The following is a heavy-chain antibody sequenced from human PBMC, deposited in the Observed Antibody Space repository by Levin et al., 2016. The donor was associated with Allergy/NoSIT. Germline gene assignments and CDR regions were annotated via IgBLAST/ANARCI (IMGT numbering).Heavy chain of an antibody. V-gene: IGHV3-33*01. CDR1: GFTFSTYG. CDR2: IWHDGTNK. J-gene: IGHJ4*02. CDR3: ARAVGPFDY. Sequence: GESLKISCAASGFTFSTYGMHWVRQAPGKGPEWVAVIWHDGTNKYYADSVKGRFTISRDNSKNTLYLQMNSLRAEDTAVYYCARAVGPFDYWGQGTLVTVSS. D-gene: IGHD1-26*01.